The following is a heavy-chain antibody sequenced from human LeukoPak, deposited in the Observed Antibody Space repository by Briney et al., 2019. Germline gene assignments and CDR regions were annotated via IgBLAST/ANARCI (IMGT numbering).Heavy chain of an antibody. Sequence: SVKVSCKASGYTFTGYYMHWVRQAPGQGLEWMGGIIPIFGTANYAQKFQGRVTITADESTSTAYMELSSLRSEDTAVYYCASGEVPAAMSTYYYYGMDVWGQGTTVTVSS. V-gene: IGHV1-69*13. CDR3: ASGEVPAAMSTYYYYGMDV. CDR1: GYTFTGYY. D-gene: IGHD2-2*01. CDR2: IIPIFGTA. J-gene: IGHJ6*02.